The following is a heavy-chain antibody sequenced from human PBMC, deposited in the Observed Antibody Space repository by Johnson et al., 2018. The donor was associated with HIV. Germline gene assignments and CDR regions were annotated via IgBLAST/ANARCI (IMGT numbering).Heavy chain of an antibody. J-gene: IGHJ3*02. CDR2: VNPNGDST. V-gene: IGHV3-25*04. CDR3: ARSQVAATSEGAFDI. D-gene: IGHD2-15*01. Sequence: QLVESGGGVVQPGGSLRLSCVASGFTFSRFGMHWVRQAPGKGLELVGQVNPNGDSTYLIDSGKDRFNTSRDNAKNTLHLQMNSLKTEDTAVYYCARSQVAATSEGAFDIWGQGTMVTVSS. CDR1: GFTFSRFG.